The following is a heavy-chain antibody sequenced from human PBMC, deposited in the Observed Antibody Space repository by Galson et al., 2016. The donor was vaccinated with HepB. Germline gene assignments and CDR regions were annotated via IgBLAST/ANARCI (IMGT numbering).Heavy chain of an antibody. CDR1: GFTVSSNY. J-gene: IGHJ4*02. CDR3: VDSSGY. D-gene: IGHD3-22*01. CDR2: LYSGGAR. V-gene: IGHV3-53*01. Sequence: SLRLSCAASGFTVSSNYMTWVRQAPGEGLEWDSVLYSGGARYYADSLKGRFTISKDNFNSTLYLQMNILRPEDTAVYYCVDSSGYWGQGTLVTVSS.